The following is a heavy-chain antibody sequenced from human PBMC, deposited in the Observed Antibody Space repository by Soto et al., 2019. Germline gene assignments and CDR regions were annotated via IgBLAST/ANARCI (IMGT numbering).Heavy chain of an antibody. Sequence: QVQLVESGGGEVQPGRSLRLSCAASGFTFSSYAMHWVRQAPGKGLEWVAVISYDGSNKYYADSVKGRFTISRDNSKNTLYLQMNSLRAEDTAVYYCARVGYDFCFDYWGQGTLVTVSS. CDR2: ISYDGSNK. CDR3: ARVGYDFCFDY. V-gene: IGHV3-30-3*01. J-gene: IGHJ4*02. D-gene: IGHD3-3*01. CDR1: GFTFSSYA.